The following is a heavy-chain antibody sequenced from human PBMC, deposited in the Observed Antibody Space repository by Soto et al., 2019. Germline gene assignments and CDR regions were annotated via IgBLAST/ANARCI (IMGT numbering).Heavy chain of an antibody. J-gene: IGHJ4*02. D-gene: IGHD2-8*01. Sequence: EVQLLESGGGLVQPGGSLRLSCAASGFTFSSYAMSWVRQAQGKGLEWVSAISGSGGSTYYADSVKGRFTISRDNSKNTLYLQMNSLRAEDTAVYYCAKDLPRGQYAVNPGVYWGQGTLVTVSS. CDR3: AKDLPRGQYAVNPGVY. CDR1: GFTFSSYA. CDR2: ISGSGGST. V-gene: IGHV3-23*01.